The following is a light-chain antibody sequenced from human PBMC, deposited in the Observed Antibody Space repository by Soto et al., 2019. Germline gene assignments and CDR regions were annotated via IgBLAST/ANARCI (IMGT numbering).Light chain of an antibody. V-gene: IGKV1-27*01. CDR2: AAS. J-gene: IGKJ4*01. CDR1: QGIGDY. Sequence: DIQMTQSPSSLSASVGDRVTITCRASQGIGDYLAWYQQKPGKVPKLLMYAASTLHSGVPSRFSGSGSGTDFSLTISSLHPEDVATYYCQKYNSALLTFGGGTKVEIK. CDR3: QKYNSALLT.